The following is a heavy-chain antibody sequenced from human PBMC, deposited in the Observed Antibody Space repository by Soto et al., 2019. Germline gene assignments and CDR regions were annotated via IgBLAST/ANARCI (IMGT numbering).Heavy chain of an antibody. CDR2: ISYDGSNK. J-gene: IGHJ4*02. CDR3: AKDWRWLHYFDY. V-gene: IGHV3-30*18. D-gene: IGHD5-12*01. CDR1: GFTFSSYG. Sequence: QVQLVESGGGVVQPGRSLRLSCAASGFTFSSYGMHWVRQAPGKGLEGVAVISYDGSNKYYADSVKGRFTISRDNSKNTLYLQMNSLRAEDTAVYYCAKDWRWLHYFDYWGQGTLVTVSS.